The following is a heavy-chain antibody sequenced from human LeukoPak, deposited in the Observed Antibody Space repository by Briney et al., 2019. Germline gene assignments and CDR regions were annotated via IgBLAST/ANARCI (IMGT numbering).Heavy chain of an antibody. CDR2: ISYDGSNK. CDR3: ARSSLNYYDSSDY. Sequence: GGSLRLSCAASGFTFSSYAMHWVRQAPGKGLEWVAVISYDGSNKYYADSVKGRFTISRDNPKNTLYLQMNSLRAEDTAVYYCARSSLNYYDSSDYWGQGTLVTVSS. D-gene: IGHD3-22*01. V-gene: IGHV3-30*04. CDR1: GFTFSSYA. J-gene: IGHJ4*02.